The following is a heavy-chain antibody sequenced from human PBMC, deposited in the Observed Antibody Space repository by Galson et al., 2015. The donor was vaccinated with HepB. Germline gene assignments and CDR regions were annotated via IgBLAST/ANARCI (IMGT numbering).Heavy chain of an antibody. CDR2: IRTKTDGRTT. CDR1: GFTFNNAW. Sequence: SLRLSCAASGFTFNNAWMNWVRHAPGRGLEWVGRIRTKTDGRTTDYTAPVKGRFTISRDDSKNTLYLQMTSLKTEDTAVYFCTAQKLGRGAFDIWGQGTMVTVSS. CDR3: TAQKLGRGAFDI. D-gene: IGHD7-27*01. J-gene: IGHJ3*02. V-gene: IGHV3-15*01.